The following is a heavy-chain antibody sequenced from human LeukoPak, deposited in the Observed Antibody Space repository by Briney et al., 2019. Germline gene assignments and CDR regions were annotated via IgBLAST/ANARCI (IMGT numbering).Heavy chain of an antibody. J-gene: IGHJ4*02. Sequence: GGCLRLSCAASGFTFSSYGMHWVRQAPGKGLEWVAFIRYDGSNKYYADSVKGRFTISRDNSKNTLYLQMNSLRAEDTAVYYCAKWSSVLHYYDSSLHFDYWGQGTLVTVSS. CDR2: IRYDGSNK. D-gene: IGHD3-22*01. CDR1: GFTFSSYG. V-gene: IGHV3-30*02. CDR3: AKWSSVLHYYDSSLHFDY.